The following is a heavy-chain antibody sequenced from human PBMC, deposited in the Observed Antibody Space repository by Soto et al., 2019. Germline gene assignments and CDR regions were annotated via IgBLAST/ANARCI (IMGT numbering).Heavy chain of an antibody. V-gene: IGHV4-31*03. CDR3: SRGILV. CDR1: GGSINSGGYC. Sequence: QEQLQESGPGLVKPSQTLSLTCTVSGGSINSGGYCWSWIRQHPGKGLDWIGCISYGGSTSYNPSLKSRVTISVDTSKYQFSLKLTSVTAADTAVYYCSRGILVWGQGALITVSS. J-gene: IGHJ4*02. D-gene: IGHD5-18*01. CDR2: ISYGGST.